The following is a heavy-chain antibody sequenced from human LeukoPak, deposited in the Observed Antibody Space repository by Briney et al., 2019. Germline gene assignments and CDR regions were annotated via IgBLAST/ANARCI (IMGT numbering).Heavy chain of an antibody. V-gene: IGHV3-23*01. CDR2: ISGGGDIT. J-gene: IGHJ6*02. D-gene: IGHD3-16*01. CDR1: GFNFANHA. CDR3: ARGGGLDV. Sequence: PGGSLRLSCAASGFNFANHAMSWVRQTPGKGLEWVSAISGGGDITYYADSVTGRFTISRDNSKDTLFLQMHSLRPGDTAVYYCARGGGLDVWGQGATVTVSS.